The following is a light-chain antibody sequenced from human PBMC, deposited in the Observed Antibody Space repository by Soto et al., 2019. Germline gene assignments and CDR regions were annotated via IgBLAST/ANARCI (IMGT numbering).Light chain of an antibody. J-gene: IGKJ1*01. Sequence: EIVMTQSPATLSVSPGERVTLSCRASQSVSSNLAWYPQKPGQAPRLLIYGASTRANGIPARFSGSGSGTEFTLTISSLQSEDFAVYYCQHYNNWPRTFGQGTKVEI. CDR1: QSVSSN. CDR3: QHYNNWPRT. V-gene: IGKV3-15*01. CDR2: GAS.